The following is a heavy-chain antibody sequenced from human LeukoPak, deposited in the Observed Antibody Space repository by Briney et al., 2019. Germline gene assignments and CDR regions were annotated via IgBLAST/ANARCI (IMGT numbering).Heavy chain of an antibody. CDR1: GFTFSNAW. D-gene: IGHD6-19*01. CDR3: ATSLEWLPTDY. V-gene: IGHV3-15*01. CDR2: IKSKTNGETR. Sequence: GGSLRLSCAASGFTFSNAWMIWVRQAPGKGLEWVARIKSKTNGETRDYAAPVKGRFTISRDDSKNSLYLQMNSRKIDDTAMYYCATSLEWLPTDYWGQGTLVTVSS. J-gene: IGHJ4*02.